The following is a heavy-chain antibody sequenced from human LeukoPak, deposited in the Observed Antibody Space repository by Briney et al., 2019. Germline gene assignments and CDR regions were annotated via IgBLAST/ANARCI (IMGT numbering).Heavy chain of an antibody. J-gene: IGHJ4*02. CDR2: IQQDGSAK. Sequence: GGSLRLSCAASGLTFSNYAMSWVRQAPGKRPEWVANIQQDGSAKYYVDSVKGRFTISRDNAKNSLYLQMNSLRAEDTAVYYCARFSLYDNSGYYSWLFDFWGQGTLVTVSS. CDR1: GLTFSNYA. V-gene: IGHV3-7*01. CDR3: ARFSLYDNSGYYSWLFDF. D-gene: IGHD3-22*01.